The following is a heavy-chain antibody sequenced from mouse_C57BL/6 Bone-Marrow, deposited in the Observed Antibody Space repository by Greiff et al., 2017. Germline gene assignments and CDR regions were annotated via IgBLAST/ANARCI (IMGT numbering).Heavy chain of an antibody. CDR1: GYTFTTYP. Sequence: QVHVKQPGAELVKPGASVKMSCKASGYTFTTYPIEWMKQNHGKSLEWIGNFHPYNDDTKYNEKFKGKATLTVEKSSSTVYLELSRLTSDDSAVYYCARGSTTVVAHWYFDVWGTGTTVTVSS. CDR3: ARGSTTVVAHWYFDV. V-gene: IGHV1-47*01. CDR2: FHPYNDDT. J-gene: IGHJ1*03. D-gene: IGHD1-1*01.